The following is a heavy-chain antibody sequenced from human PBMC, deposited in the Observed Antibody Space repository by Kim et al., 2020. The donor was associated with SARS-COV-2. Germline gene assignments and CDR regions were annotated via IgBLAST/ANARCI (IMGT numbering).Heavy chain of an antibody. D-gene: IGHD3-16*01. V-gene: IGHV3-74*01. CDR2: INSDGSRT. J-gene: IGHJ6*02. Sequence: GGSLRLSCAASRFTFSNYWMHWVRQVPGKGLVWVSHINSDGSRTRYADSVKGRFTISRDNAKNTLYLQMSSLRAEDTAMYYCAREYDSSSTGPNDFYYYGMDVWGQGTTVTVSS. CDR3: AREYDSSSTGPNDFYYYGMDV. CDR1: RFTFSNYW.